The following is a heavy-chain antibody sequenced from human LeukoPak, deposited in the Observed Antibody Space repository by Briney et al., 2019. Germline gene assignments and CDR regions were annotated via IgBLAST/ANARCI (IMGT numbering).Heavy chain of an antibody. CDR3: ASDRNYQIDC. V-gene: IGHV3-74*01. J-gene: IGHJ4*02. D-gene: IGHD1-7*01. CDR2: IKSDGRTT. Sequence: PGRSLRLSCAASGFTFSSYWMHWVRQAPGKGLVWVSLIKSDGRTTNYADSVKGRFTISRDNAKNTLYLQMNSLRVEDTAVYYCASDRNYQIDCWGQGTLVTVSS. CDR1: GFTFSSYW.